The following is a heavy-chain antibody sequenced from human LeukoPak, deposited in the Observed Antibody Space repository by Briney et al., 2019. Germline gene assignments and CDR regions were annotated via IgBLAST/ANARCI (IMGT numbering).Heavy chain of an antibody. V-gene: IGHV4-4*02. CDR1: GDSISSSNW. CDR2: IYYSGST. J-gene: IGHJ4*02. Sequence: SGTLSLTCAVSGDSISSSNWWSWVRQPPGKGLEWIGYIYYSGSTNYNPSLKSRVTISVDTSKNQFSLKLSSVTAADTAVYYCARVVIVGASYYFDYWGQGTLVTVSS. D-gene: IGHD1-26*01. CDR3: ARVVIVGASYYFDY.